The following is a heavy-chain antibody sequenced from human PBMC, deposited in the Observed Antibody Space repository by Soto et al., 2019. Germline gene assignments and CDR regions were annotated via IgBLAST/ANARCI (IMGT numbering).Heavy chain of an antibody. Sequence: GGSLRLSCAASGFTFSSYGMHWVRQAPGKGLEWVAVISYDGSNKYYADSVKGRFTISRDNSKNTLYLQMNSLRAEDTAVYYCAKDLGDWVVRGIYYYYYGMDVWGQGTTVTVSS. V-gene: IGHV3-30*18. CDR2: ISYDGSNK. CDR3: AKDLGDWVVRGIYYYYYGMDV. CDR1: GFTFSSYG. D-gene: IGHD3-10*01. J-gene: IGHJ6*02.